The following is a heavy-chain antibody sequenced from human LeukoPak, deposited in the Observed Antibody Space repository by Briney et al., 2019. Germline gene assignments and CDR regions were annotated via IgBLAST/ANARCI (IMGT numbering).Heavy chain of an antibody. CDR3: ARGQTIFGVVSPPWFDP. Sequence: SETLSLTCTVSGGSISSYYWSWLRQPPGKGLEWIGYIYYSGSTNYNPSLTSRVTISVDTSKNQFSLKLSSVTAADTAVYYCARGQTIFGVVSPPWFDPWGQGTLVTVSS. CDR1: GGSISSYY. J-gene: IGHJ5*02. CDR2: IYYSGST. D-gene: IGHD3-3*01. V-gene: IGHV4-59*01.